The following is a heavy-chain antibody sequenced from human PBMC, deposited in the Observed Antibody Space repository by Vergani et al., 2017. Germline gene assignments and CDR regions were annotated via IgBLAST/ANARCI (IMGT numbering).Heavy chain of an antibody. Sequence: QVQLVESGGGLVKPGGSLRLSCAASGFTFSDYYMSWIRQAPGKGLEWVSGISWNSGSIGYADSVKGRFTISRDNSKNTLYLQMNSLRAEDTAVYYCARDLSLYSSGWSGYGMDVWGQGTTVTVSS. D-gene: IGHD6-19*01. J-gene: IGHJ6*02. CDR1: GFTFSDYY. V-gene: IGHV3-11*04. CDR3: ARDLSLYSSGWSGYGMDV. CDR2: ISWNSGSI.